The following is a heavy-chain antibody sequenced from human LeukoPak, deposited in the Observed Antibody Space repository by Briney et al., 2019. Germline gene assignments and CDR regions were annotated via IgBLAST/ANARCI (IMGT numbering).Heavy chain of an antibody. Sequence: PGGSLRLSCAASGFTFSSYGMHWVRQAPGKGLEWVAVISYDGSNKYYADSVKGRFTISRDNSKNTLYLQMNSLRAEDTAVYYCAKDEWELPLVLDYWGQGTLVTVSS. D-gene: IGHD1-26*01. CDR1: GFTFSSYG. CDR3: AKDEWELPLVLDY. J-gene: IGHJ4*02. V-gene: IGHV3-30*18. CDR2: ISYDGSNK.